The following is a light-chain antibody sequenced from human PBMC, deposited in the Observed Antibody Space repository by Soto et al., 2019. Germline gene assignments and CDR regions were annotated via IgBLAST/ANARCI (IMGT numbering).Light chain of an antibody. V-gene: IGKV1-5*01. CDR1: QSISSW. Sequence: DIQMTQSPSTLSASVGDRVTITCRASQSISSWLAWYQQKPGKAPKLLIYDASSLESGVPSRFSGSGSGTEFTLTISSLQPDDFATYCCQQYNSYPYTFGQGTKLEI. J-gene: IGKJ2*01. CDR2: DAS. CDR3: QQYNSYPYT.